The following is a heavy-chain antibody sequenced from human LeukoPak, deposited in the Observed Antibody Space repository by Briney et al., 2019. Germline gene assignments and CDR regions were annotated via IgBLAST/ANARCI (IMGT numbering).Heavy chain of an antibody. D-gene: IGHD3-16*01. CDR1: GGSISSGGYY. J-gene: IGHJ5*02. CDR3: ARGRWGGFDP. Sequence: PSQTLSLTCTVSGGSISSGGYYWSWIRQPPGKGLEWIGYIYHSGSTYYNPSLKSRVTISVDRSKNQFSLKLSSVTAADTVVYYCARGRWGGFDPWGQGTLVTVSS. V-gene: IGHV4-30-2*01. CDR2: IYHSGST.